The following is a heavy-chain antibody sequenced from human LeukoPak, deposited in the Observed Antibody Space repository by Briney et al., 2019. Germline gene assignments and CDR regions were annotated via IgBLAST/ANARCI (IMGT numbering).Heavy chain of an antibody. Sequence: ASVKVSCKASGYTFTGDYMHWVRQAPGQGLEWLGRINPNSGGTSYAQKFLGRVTMTRDTSISTAYMELTRLTSDDTAMYYCARSTVVGATIGDHWGQGTPVTVSS. J-gene: IGHJ4*02. CDR3: ARSTVVGATIGDH. V-gene: IGHV1-2*06. CDR2: INPNSGGT. D-gene: IGHD1-26*01. CDR1: GYTFTGDY.